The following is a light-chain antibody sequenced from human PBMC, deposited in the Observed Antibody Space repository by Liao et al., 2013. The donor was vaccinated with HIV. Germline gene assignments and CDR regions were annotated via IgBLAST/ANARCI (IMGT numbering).Light chain of an antibody. CDR2: YDS. Sequence: SYVLTQPPSVSVAPGKTASITCGGDNIESKSVHWYRQKPGQAPVLVIYYDSDRPSGIPERFSGSNSGNTATLTISRVEAGDEADYSCQVWDSDSDHPSVVFGGGTKLTVL. CDR3: QVWDSDSDHPSVV. V-gene: IGLV3-21*04. J-gene: IGLJ2*01. CDR1: NIESKS.